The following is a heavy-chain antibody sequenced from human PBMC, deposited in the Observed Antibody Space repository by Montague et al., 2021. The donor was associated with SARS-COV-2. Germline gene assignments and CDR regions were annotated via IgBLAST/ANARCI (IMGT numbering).Heavy chain of an antibody. CDR1: GFSLSTSGMC. Sequence: PALVKPTQTLTLTCTFSGFSLSTSGMCVSWIRQPPGKALEWLARIDWDDDKHYSTSLKIRLTISKDTSKNRVVLTMTNMDPVDTATYYCARSSVVRGVSLDYWGQGTLVTVSS. V-gene: IGHV2-70*11. D-gene: IGHD3-10*01. CDR2: IDWDDDK. J-gene: IGHJ4*02. CDR3: ARSSVVRGVSLDY.